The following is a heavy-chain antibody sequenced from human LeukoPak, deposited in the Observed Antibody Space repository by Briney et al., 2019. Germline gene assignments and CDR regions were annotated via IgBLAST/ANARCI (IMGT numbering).Heavy chain of an antibody. CDR2: ISYDGGNK. CDR3: TTSPTFGSSWYTFNY. V-gene: IGHV3-30-3*01. D-gene: IGHD6-13*01. J-gene: IGHJ4*02. CDR1: GFTFSYYA. Sequence: GGSLRLSCAASGFTFSYYAMHWVRQAPGKGLEWVAVISYDGGNKYHADSVKGRFTISRDNSKNTLYLQMNSLRAEDTAVFYCTTSPTFGSSWYTFNYWGQGTRVTVSS.